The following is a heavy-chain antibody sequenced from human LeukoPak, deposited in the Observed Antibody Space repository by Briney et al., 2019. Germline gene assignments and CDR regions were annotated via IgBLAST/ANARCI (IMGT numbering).Heavy chain of an antibody. V-gene: IGHV1-69*04. Sequence: ASVKVSCKASGGTFSSYAISWVRQAPGQGLEWMGRIIPILGIANYAQEFQGRVTITADKSTSTAYMELSSLRSEDTAVYYCARELYYYDSSGYYRTWGQGTLVTVSS. D-gene: IGHD3-22*01. CDR3: ARELYYYDSSGYYRT. CDR2: IIPILGIA. CDR1: GGTFSSYA. J-gene: IGHJ5*02.